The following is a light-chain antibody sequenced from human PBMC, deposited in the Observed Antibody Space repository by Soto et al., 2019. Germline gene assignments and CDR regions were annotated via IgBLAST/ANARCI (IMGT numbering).Light chain of an antibody. J-gene: IGLJ2*01. V-gene: IGLV2-14*03. CDR2: DVA. CDR1: SSDVGGYNY. CDR3: SSYTSRSVVV. Sequence: QSALTQPASVSGSPRQSITISCTGTSSDVGGYNYVSWYQQHPGKAPKLMIYDVATRPSGVSYRFSGSKSGNTASLTISGLQAEDEAEYYCSSYTSRSVVVFGGGTKLTVL.